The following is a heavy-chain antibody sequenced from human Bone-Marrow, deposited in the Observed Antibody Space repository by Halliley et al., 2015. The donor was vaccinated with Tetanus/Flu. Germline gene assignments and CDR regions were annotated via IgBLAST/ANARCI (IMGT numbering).Heavy chain of an antibody. V-gene: IGHV3-30*03. CDR2: ILYDGPKP. Sequence: LVWVAGILYDGPKPNCTDSVMGRFTITRDKSKNTVYLQMNSLRREDTALYYCARDFAGSSSAYWGQGTTVTVAS. J-gene: IGHJ4*02. D-gene: IGHD6-6*01. CDR3: ARDFAGSSSAY.